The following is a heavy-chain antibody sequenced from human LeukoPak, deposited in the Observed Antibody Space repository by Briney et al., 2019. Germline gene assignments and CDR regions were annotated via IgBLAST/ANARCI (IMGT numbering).Heavy chain of an antibody. J-gene: IGHJ5*02. CDR2: ISTSSRYI. D-gene: IGHD2-2*01. Sequence: GGSLRLSCAASGFTFSSFDMSWVRQAPGKGLEWVSSISTSSRYIYYRDSVKGRFTIYRDDAKNSIYLQMNSQRGEDTAVYYCARADCSGSTCYLRRSWFDRWGQGTLVTVSS. V-gene: IGHV3-21*01. CDR1: GFTFSSFD. CDR3: ARADCSGSTCYLRRSWFDR.